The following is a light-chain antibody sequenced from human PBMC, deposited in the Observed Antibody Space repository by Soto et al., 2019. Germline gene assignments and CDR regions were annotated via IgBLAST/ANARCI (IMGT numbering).Light chain of an antibody. CDR2: LGS. J-gene: IGKJ1*01. CDR3: MQALQTPWT. V-gene: IGKV2-28*01. CDR1: QSLLHSNGYNY. Sequence: DIVMTQSPLSLSVTPGEPASISCRSSQSLLHSNGYNYSDWYLQKPGQSPQLLIYLGSYRASGVPDRFSGSGSGTDFTLKISSVEAEDVWVYYCMQALQTPWTFGQGTKVEIK.